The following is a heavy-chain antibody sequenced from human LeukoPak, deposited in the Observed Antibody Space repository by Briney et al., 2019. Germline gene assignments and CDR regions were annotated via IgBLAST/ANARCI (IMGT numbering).Heavy chain of an antibody. CDR3: ARDYPPF. CDR1: GFTFDDYA. J-gene: IGHJ4*02. V-gene: IGHV3-9*01. CDR2: ISWNSGSI. Sequence: GGSLRLSCAASGFTFDDYAMHWVRQAPGKGLEWVSGISWNSGSIGYADSEKGRFTISRDNAKNSLYLQMSSLNAEDTALYYCARDYPPFCGQGTLVTVSS.